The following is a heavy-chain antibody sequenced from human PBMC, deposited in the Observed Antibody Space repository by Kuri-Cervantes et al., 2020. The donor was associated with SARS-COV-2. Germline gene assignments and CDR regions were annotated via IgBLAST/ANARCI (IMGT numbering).Heavy chain of an antibody. CDR1: GYSISSGYY. CDR2: IYHSGST. D-gene: IGHD2-2*01. V-gene: IGHV4-38-2*02. J-gene: IGHJ5*02. Sequence: SETLSLTCTVSGYSISSGYYWGWIRQPPGKGPEWTGSIYHSGSTYYNPSLKSRVTISVDTSKNQFSLKLSSVTAADTAVYYCARHVGYCSSTSCRQGIWFDPWGQGTLVTVSS. CDR3: ARHVGYCSSTSCRQGIWFDP.